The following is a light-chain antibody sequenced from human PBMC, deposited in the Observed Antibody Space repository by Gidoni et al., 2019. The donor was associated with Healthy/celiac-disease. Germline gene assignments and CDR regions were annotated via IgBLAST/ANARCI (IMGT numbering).Light chain of an antibody. CDR2: GAS. Sequence: IVLTLSPGTLSLSPGDRAILSCRARQRVSSSSLAWYQQKPGQAPRLLIYGASSRATGIPDRFSGSGSGTDFTLTISRLEPEDFAVYYCQQYGSSPPTFGQGTKLEIK. J-gene: IGKJ2*01. CDR3: QQYGSSPPT. V-gene: IGKV3-20*01. CDR1: QRVSSSS.